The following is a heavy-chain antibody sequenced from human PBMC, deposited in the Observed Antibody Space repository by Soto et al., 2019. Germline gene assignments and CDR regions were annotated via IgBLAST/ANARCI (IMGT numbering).Heavy chain of an antibody. CDR2: VYYTGST. J-gene: IGHJ4*02. CDR3: ARYPIYGDYDPAFDY. Sequence: SETLSLTCTVSGGSISNFYWSWIRQPPGKGLEWIGYVYYTGSTSYNPSLKRRVTFSADSSRGQFSLRLNSVTAADTAVYYCARYPIYGDYDPAFDYWGQGTLVTVSS. D-gene: IGHD4-17*01. CDR1: GGSISNFY. V-gene: IGHV4-59*08.